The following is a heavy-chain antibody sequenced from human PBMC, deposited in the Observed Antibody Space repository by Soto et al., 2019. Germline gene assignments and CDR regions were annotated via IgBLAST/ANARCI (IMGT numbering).Heavy chain of an antibody. J-gene: IGHJ4*02. CDR2: MNPNSGNT. CDR1: GYTFTSYD. Sequence: QVQLMQSGAEVKKPGASVKVSCKASGYTFTSYDINWVRQATGQGLEWMGWMNPNSGNTGYAQKFQGRVTMTRNTSITTAYMELSSLRSGDTAVYYCARERSSGWYVDYWGQGTLVTVSS. D-gene: IGHD6-19*01. V-gene: IGHV1-8*01. CDR3: ARERSSGWYVDY.